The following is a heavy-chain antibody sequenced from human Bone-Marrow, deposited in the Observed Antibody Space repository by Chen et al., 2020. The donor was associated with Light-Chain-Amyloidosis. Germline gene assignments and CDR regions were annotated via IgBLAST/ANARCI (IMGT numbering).Heavy chain of an antibody. Sequence: EGQLVQSGGGLVQPGGSLRLACVASGFTFSDSGIHWVCQASGKGLEWLGRIRTKNSGYTTSYAAPVEGRFTVSRDDSKTTAYLQMDSLKIEDTALYYCVASHVIVGALESWGQGTLVIVSP. CDR1: GFTFSDSG. CDR3: VASHVIVGALES. J-gene: IGHJ4*02. V-gene: IGHV3-73*01. D-gene: IGHD2-21*01. CDR2: IRTKNSGYTT.